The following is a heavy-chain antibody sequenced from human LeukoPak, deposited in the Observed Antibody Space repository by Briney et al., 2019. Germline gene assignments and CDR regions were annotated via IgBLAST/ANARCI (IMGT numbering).Heavy chain of an antibody. J-gene: IGHJ3*02. D-gene: IGHD3-10*01. V-gene: IGHV5-51*01. CDR3: ATVLITSRRAFDI. CDR1: GYSFTSYW. Sequence: GESLKISCKGSGYSFTSYWIGWVRQMPGKGLEWMGIIYPGDSDTRYSPSFQGQVTLSADKSLSTAYLQWSSLKASDTAMYYCATVLITSRRAFDIWGQGTMVTVSS. CDR2: IYPGDSDT.